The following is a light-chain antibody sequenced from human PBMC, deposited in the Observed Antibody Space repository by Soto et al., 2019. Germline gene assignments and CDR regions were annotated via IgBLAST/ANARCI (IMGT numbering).Light chain of an antibody. Sequence: QSVLTQPPSVSAAPGQKVTISCSGSSSNIGNNYVSWYQQLPETAPTLLIYENNKQPSGIPDRLSGSKSGTSATLGITGLQAGDEADYYCGTWDISLSLWVFGGGTKLTVL. J-gene: IGLJ3*02. V-gene: IGLV1-51*02. CDR1: SSNIGNNY. CDR2: ENN. CDR3: GTWDISLSLWV.